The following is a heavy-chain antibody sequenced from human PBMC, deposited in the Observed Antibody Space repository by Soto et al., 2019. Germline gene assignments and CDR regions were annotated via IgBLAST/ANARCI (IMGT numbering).Heavy chain of an antibody. J-gene: IGHJ6*03. CDR2: MNPNSGNT. CDR3: ARVLLFRFLNYYYMDV. CDR1: GHSFTMYD. Sequence: ASXKFDCEASGHSFTMYDIKAVRQATEQGLEGMGWMNPNSGNTGYAQKLQGRVTMTRNTSISTAYMELSSLRSEETAVYYCARVLLFRFLNYYYMDVWGKGTTVTVSS. V-gene: IGHV1-8*01. D-gene: IGHD3-3*01.